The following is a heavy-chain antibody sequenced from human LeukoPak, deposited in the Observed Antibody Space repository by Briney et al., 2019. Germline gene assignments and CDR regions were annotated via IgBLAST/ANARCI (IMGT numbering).Heavy chain of an antibody. D-gene: IGHD4-17*01. Sequence: SEALSLTCTVSGGSISSGDYYWSWIRQPPGKGLEWIGYIYYSGSTNYNPSLKSRVTISVDTSKNQFSLKLSSVTAADTAVYYCARVGVTTSRAHFDYWGQGTLVTVSS. V-gene: IGHV4-61*08. CDR3: ARVGVTTSRAHFDY. CDR1: GGSISSGDYY. J-gene: IGHJ4*02. CDR2: IYYSGST.